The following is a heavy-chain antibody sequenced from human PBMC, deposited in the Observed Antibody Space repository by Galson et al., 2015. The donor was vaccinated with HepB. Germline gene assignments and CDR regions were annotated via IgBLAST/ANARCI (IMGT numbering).Heavy chain of an antibody. CDR1: GYTFTSYA. CDR2: INAGNGNT. J-gene: IGHJ4*02. CDR3: ARGRLWPYYFDY. Sequence: SVKVSCKASGYTFTSYAMHWVRQAPGQRLERMGWINAGNGNTKYSQKFQGRVTITRDTSASTAYMELSSLRSEDTAVYYCARGRLWPYYFDYWGQGTLVTVSS. D-gene: IGHD5-18*01. V-gene: IGHV1-3*01.